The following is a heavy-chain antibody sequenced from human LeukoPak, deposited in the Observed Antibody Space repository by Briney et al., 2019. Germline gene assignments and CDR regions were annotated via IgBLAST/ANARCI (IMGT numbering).Heavy chain of an antibody. Sequence: GGSLRLSCAASGFTFSSYAMNWVRQAPGKGLEWVSGIIPSGHTTYYADSVRGRFTISRDNSRNTVYLQMNSLRAEDTAVYYCAKDDRWLQFCCWGQGTLVTVSA. CDR1: GFTFSSYA. CDR3: AKDDRWLQFCC. CDR2: IIPSGHTT. J-gene: IGHJ4*02. V-gene: IGHV3-23*01. D-gene: IGHD5-24*01.